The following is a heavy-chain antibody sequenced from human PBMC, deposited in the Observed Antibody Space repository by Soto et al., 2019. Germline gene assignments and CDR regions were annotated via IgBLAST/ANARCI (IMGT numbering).Heavy chain of an antibody. J-gene: IGHJ4*02. V-gene: IGHV1-46*01. CDR1: GATFTDYY. CDR3: ARGGHVVVVTAALDY. D-gene: IGHD2-21*02. CDR2: VNPSGGHT. Sequence: QVQLMQSGAEVKKPGASVKVSCKASGATFTDYYINWWRQAPGQGLEWMGTVNPSGGHTTYAQHFLGRVTMTRDTSTSTLYMELTSLTSDDTAIYYCARGGHVVVVTAALDYWGQGTLVTVSS.